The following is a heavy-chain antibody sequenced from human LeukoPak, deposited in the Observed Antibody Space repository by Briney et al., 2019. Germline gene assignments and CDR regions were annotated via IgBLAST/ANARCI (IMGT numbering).Heavy chain of an antibody. CDR2: IYSGGST. CDR3: ARDLGYYDSSGYCYSYFQH. J-gene: IGHJ1*01. D-gene: IGHD3-22*01. V-gene: IGHV3-53*01. CDR1: GFTVSSNY. Sequence: PGGSLRLSCAASGFTVSSNYMSWVRQAPGKGLEWVSVIYSGGSTYYADSVKGRFTISRDNSKNALYLQMNSLRAEDTAVYYCARDLGYYDSSGYCYSYFQHWGQGTLVTVSS.